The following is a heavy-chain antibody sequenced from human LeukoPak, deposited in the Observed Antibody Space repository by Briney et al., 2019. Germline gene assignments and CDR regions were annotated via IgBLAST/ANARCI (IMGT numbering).Heavy chain of an antibody. J-gene: IGHJ6*02. Sequence: GGSLRLSCAASGFTFSSSAMNWVRQAPGKGLEWVSSINNVGSHIYYADSVKGRFTISRDNAKNSLYLQMNSLRAEDTAVYYCAGPLETQYSSGWLDDYYYYYGMDVWGQGTTVTVSS. CDR1: GFTFSSSA. V-gene: IGHV3-21*01. CDR3: AGPLETQYSSGWLDDYYYYYGMDV. CDR2: INNVGSHI. D-gene: IGHD6-19*01.